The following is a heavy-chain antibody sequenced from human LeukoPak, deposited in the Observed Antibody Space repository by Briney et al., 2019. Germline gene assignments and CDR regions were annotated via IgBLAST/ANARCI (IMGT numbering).Heavy chain of an antibody. V-gene: IGHV4-34*01. D-gene: IGHD1-26*01. J-gene: IGHJ5*02. CDR3: ARDLEGDVGATDGNWFDP. CDR2: INHSGST. CDR1: GGSFSGYY. Sequence: SETLSLTCAVYGGSFSGYYWSWIRQPPGKGLEWIGEINHSGSTNYNPSLKSRVTMSVDTSKNQFSLKLSSVTAADTAVYYCARDLEGDVGATDGNWFDPWGQGTLVTVSS.